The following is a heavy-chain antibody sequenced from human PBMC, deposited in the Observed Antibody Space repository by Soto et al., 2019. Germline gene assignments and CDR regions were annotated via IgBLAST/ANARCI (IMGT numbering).Heavy chain of an antibody. CDR1: GYTFTSYV. CDR3: ARWVWWFGELLPEQSDWFDP. J-gene: IGHJ5*02. V-gene: IGHV1-18*01. Sequence: GASVKVSCMASGYTFTSYVIRWVRQAPGQWLEWMGWISAYNGNTNYAQKLQGRVTMTTDTSTSTAYMELRSLRSDDTAVYYCARWVWWFGELLPEQSDWFDPWGQGTLVTVSS. D-gene: IGHD3-10*01. CDR2: ISAYNGNT.